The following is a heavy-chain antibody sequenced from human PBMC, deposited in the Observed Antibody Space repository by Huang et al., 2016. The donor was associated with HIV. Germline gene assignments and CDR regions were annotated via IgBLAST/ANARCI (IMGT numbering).Heavy chain of an antibody. CDR1: GYTFTSYG. CDR2: ISAFSGYT. CDR3: ARDPKYHRIGYYRQRRGIDI. J-gene: IGHJ3*02. D-gene: IGHD3-22*01. Sequence: QIQLMQSGPELKQPGASVKVSCKASGYTFTSYGITWVRQAPGQGPEWMGWISAFSGYTEYAQKFQGRVTLTTDTSTNIAYMELRSLRSDDTAKYYCARDPKYHRIGYYRQRRGIDIWGQGTMVIVSS. V-gene: IGHV1-18*01.